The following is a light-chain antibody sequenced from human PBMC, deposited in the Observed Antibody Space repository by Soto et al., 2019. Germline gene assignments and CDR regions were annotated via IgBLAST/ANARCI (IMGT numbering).Light chain of an antibody. J-gene: IGKJ4*01. CDR2: GAS. V-gene: IGKV3-20*01. Sequence: EIVLTQSPATLSLSPGEGATLSCRASHSVSTSYFAWYQQKPGQAPRLLIYGASNRATDIPDRFSGSGSGTDFTLAISRLETEDFAVYYCLQYGTSLITFGGGTKVEIK. CDR1: HSVSTSY. CDR3: LQYGTSLIT.